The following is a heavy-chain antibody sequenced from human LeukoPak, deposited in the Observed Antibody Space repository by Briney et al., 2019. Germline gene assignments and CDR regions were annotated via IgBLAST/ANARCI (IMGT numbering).Heavy chain of an antibody. D-gene: IGHD2-21*02. Sequence: ASVKVSCKASGYTFTSYGISWVRQAPGQGLEWMGWISAYNGNTNYAQKFQGWVTMTRDTSISTAYMELSRLRSDDTAVYYCARDGRAYCGGDCYWFDPWGQGTLVTVSS. J-gene: IGHJ5*02. V-gene: IGHV1-18*01. CDR3: ARDGRAYCGGDCYWFDP. CDR1: GYTFTSYG. CDR2: ISAYNGNT.